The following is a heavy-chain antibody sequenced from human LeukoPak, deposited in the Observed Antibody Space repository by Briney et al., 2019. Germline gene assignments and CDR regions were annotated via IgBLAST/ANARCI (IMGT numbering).Heavy chain of an antibody. Sequence: GGSLRLSCAASGFTFSSYWMSWVRQPPGKGLEWVANIKQDGSEKYYVDSVKGRFTISRDNAKNSLYLQMNSLRAEDTAVYYCARGRLAMCGYGSVPSRWGQGTLVTVSS. CDR1: GFTFSSYW. CDR2: IKQDGSEK. V-gene: IGHV3-7*01. CDR3: ARGRLAMCGYGSVPSR. J-gene: IGHJ4*02. D-gene: IGHD3-10*01.